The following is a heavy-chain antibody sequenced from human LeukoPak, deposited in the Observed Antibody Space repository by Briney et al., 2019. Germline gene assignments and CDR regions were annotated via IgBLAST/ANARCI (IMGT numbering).Heavy chain of an antibody. V-gene: IGHV3-30*01. CDR3: ARDSPNPTWYYYYYMDV. CDR1: GSTFSRYA. CDR2: ISYDGSNK. J-gene: IGHJ6*03. Sequence: PGGSLRLSCAASGSTFSRYAMHWVRQAPGKGLEWGAVISYDGSNKYYADSVKGRFTISRDNSKNTLYLQMNSLRAEDTAVYYCARDSPNPTWYYYYYMDVWGKGTTVTVSS.